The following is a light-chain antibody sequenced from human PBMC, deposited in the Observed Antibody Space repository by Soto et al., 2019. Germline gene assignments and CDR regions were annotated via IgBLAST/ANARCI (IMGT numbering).Light chain of an antibody. CDR2: KAS. CDR3: QHYNSYSEA. Sequence: DIQMTQSPSTLSASVGDRVTITSLASQSISTWLAWYQQKPGKAPKLLIYKASTLKSGVPSRFSGSGSGTEFTLTISSLQPDDFATYYCQHYNSYSEAFGQGTKVDI. V-gene: IGKV1-5*03. J-gene: IGKJ1*01. CDR1: QSISTW.